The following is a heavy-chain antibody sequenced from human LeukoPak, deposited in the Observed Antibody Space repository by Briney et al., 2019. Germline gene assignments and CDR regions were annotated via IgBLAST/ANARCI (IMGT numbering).Heavy chain of an antibody. Sequence: GASLRLSCAASGFTFSNYAMSWVRQAPGKGLEWVSAIFGSGGSTYYADSVKGRFSISRDNSKNTLFLQMNSLRVEDTALYYCSKWGDYDVLTGYYDSDFWGQGTLVTVSS. CDR3: SKWGDYDVLTGYYDSDF. CDR2: IFGSGGST. J-gene: IGHJ4*02. V-gene: IGHV3-23*01. CDR1: GFTFSNYA. D-gene: IGHD3-9*01.